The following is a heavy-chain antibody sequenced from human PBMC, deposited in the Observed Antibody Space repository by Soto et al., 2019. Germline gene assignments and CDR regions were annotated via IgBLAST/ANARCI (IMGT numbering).Heavy chain of an antibody. D-gene: IGHD1-1*01. CDR3: ARGGKKFWNVLDF. CDR1: GGSISSYY. CDR2: THTSGST. V-gene: IGHV4-4*07. Sequence: PWDPLSLTCTVSGGSISSYYWTWIRQPAGKGLEWIGRTHTSGSTDYNSSLRTRVTMSVDTSKKQLSLKLTSVTAADTATYYCARGGKKFWNVLDFWGKGTLVTVSS. J-gene: IGHJ4*02.